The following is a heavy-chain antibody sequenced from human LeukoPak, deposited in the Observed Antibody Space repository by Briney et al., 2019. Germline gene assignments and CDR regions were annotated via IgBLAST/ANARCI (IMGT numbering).Heavy chain of an antibody. J-gene: IGHJ3*01. D-gene: IGHD3-3*01. V-gene: IGHV1-24*01. CDR3: TTHSIFGVVTYAFHL. CDR1: GTTGLKLS. Sequence: ASVKVSCKLSGTTGLKLSITGFRQLPGKGFGWWGGFVPEDARTIYAQKFQGRVTMTEDTSTDTAYMELSSLTSEDTAVYYCTTHSIFGVVTYAFHLWGRGTLVTVSS. CDR2: FVPEDART.